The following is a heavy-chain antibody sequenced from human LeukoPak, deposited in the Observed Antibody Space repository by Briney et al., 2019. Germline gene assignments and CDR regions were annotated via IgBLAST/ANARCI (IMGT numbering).Heavy chain of an antibody. J-gene: IGHJ4*02. Sequence: GGSRRPSCAAPGFTFSSYWMSWVRQAPGKGLEWVAKIKQDGSEKYYVDSVKGRFTISRDNAKNSLYLQMNSLRAEDTAVYYCARISALYGDYAPNAFDYWGQGTLVTVSS. V-gene: IGHV3-7*01. CDR1: GFTFSSYW. CDR3: ARISALYGDYAPNAFDY. D-gene: IGHD4-17*01. CDR2: IKQDGSEK.